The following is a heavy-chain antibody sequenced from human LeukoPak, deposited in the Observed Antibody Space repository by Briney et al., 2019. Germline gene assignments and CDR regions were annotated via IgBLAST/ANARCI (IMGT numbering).Heavy chain of an antibody. D-gene: IGHD6-19*01. Sequence: SETLSLTCAVYGGSFSGYDWSWIRQPPGKGLEWIGEVNHSGSTKYNPSLKSRVTISVETSKNQFSLKLSSVTAADTAVYYCARRFLGVWYRPFDYWGQGTLVTVSS. CDR1: GGSFSGYD. J-gene: IGHJ4*02. CDR2: VNHSGST. CDR3: ARRFLGVWYRPFDY. V-gene: IGHV4-34*01.